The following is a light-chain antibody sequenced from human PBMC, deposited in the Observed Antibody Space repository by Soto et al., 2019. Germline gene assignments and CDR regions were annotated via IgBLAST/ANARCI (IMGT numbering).Light chain of an antibody. V-gene: IGKV1-27*01. CDR3: QNYNSAPLT. J-gene: IGKJ4*01. Sequence: DIQMTQSPSSLSASVGDRVTITCRASQGITTYLAWYQQKPGKVPKLLIYTASTLQSGVPSRFSASGSGTDFTLTISSLQPEDVATYYCQNYNSAPLTFGGGTKVEI. CDR2: TAS. CDR1: QGITTY.